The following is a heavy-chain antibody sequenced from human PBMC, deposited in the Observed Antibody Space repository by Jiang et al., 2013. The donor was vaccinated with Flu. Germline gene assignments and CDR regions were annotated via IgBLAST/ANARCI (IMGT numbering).Heavy chain of an antibody. CDR3: ARVSSGSELLGGYNWFDP. CDR1: GYTFTSYD. J-gene: IGHJ5*02. V-gene: IGHV1-8*01. Sequence: SGAEVKKPGASVKVSCKASGYTFTSYDINWVRQATGQGLEWMGWMNPNSGNTGYAQKFQGRVTMTRNTSISTAYMELSSLRSEDTAVYYCARVSSGSELLGGYNWFDPWGQGTLVTV. D-gene: IGHD1-26*01. CDR2: MNPNSGNT.